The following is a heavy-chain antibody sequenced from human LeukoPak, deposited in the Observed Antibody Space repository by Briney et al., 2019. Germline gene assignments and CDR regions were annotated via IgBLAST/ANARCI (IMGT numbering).Heavy chain of an antibody. CDR3: ARRALYYYDSSGYYGRDAFDI. V-gene: IGHV4-39*07. CDR1: GGSISSSSYY. Sequence: SETLSLTCTVSGGSISSSSYYWGWIRQPPGKGLEWIGSIYYSGSTYYNPSLKSRVTISVDTSKNQFSLKLSSVTAADTAVYYCARRALYYYDSSGYYGRDAFDIWDQGTMVTVSS. J-gene: IGHJ3*02. D-gene: IGHD3-22*01. CDR2: IYYSGST.